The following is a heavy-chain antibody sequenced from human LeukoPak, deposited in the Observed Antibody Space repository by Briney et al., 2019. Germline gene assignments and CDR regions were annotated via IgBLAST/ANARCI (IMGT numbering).Heavy chain of an antibody. Sequence: GCRRLSCALSGFTLSSYSTRWVRHAPSKGLEWVAAISTVGREIKYADSVKGRFTISRDSSTNTVSLRMNSLRDDDTAVSYSSKGAQGSPTAYYFHYYG. CDR2: ISTVGREI. J-gene: IGHJ6*01. V-gene: IGHV3-30*04. CDR3: SKGAQGSPTAYYFHYYG. CDR1: GFTLSSYS. D-gene: IGHD3-9*01.